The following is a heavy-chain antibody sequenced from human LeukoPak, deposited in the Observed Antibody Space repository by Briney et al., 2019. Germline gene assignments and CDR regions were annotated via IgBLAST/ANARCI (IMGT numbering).Heavy chain of an antibody. V-gene: IGHV1-24*01. D-gene: IGHD6-13*01. CDR1: GYTLTELS. CDR2: FDPEDGET. CDR3: ATHLGIAAAGNPRDFDY. J-gene: IGHJ4*02. Sequence: RASVKVSCKVSGYTLTELSMHWVRQAPGKGLEWMGGFDPEDGETIYAQKFQGRVTMTEDTSTDTAYMELNSLRSEDTAVYYCATHLGIAAAGNPRDFDYWGQGTLVTVSS.